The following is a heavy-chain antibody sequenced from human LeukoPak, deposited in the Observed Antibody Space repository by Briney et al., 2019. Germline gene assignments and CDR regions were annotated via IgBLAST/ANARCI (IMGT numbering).Heavy chain of an antibody. CDR2: ISYDGSNK. D-gene: IGHD6-13*01. CDR1: GFTFSSYA. CDR3: AALAAAGTTHSVDY. V-gene: IGHV3-30-3*01. Sequence: GGSLRLSCAASGFTFSSYAMHWVRQAPGKGLEWVAVISYDGSNKYYADSVKGRFTISRDNSKNTLYLQMNSLRAEDTAVYYCAALAAAGTTHSVDYWGQGTLVTVSS. J-gene: IGHJ4*02.